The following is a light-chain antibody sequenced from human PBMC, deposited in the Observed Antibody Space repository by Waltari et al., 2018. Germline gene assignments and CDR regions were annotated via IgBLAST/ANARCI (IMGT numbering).Light chain of an antibody. CDR1: QSLLHSDGKTY. J-gene: IGKJ1*01. V-gene: IGKV2D-29*01. CDR3: MQSTHLPWT. Sequence: DIVMTQTPLSLSVPTGQPASISCKSSQSLLHSDGKTYLYWYLQKPGQPPQLLIYEVTNRFSGVPDRFSGNESGTGFTLKISRVEAEDVGIYYCMQSTHLPWTFGQGTKVEIK. CDR2: EVT.